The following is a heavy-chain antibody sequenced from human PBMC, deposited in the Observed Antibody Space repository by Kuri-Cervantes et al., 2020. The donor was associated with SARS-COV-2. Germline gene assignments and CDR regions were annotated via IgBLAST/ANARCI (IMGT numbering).Heavy chain of an antibody. J-gene: IGHJ4*02. Sequence: SETLSLTCTVSGGSISSGSYYWSWIRQSPGKGLVWIGEINHTGSTNYNPSPKSRVTISVGASKNQFSLKLNSVTAADTAVYYCARGTYTYYDFWRGPYFDYWGQGNLVTVSS. CDR3: ARGTYTYYDFWRGPYFDY. CDR2: INHTGST. V-gene: IGHV4-39*07. D-gene: IGHD3-3*01. CDR1: GGSISSGSYY.